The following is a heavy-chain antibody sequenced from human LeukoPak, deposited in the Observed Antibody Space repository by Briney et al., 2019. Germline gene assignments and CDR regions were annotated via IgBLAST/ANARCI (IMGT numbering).Heavy chain of an antibody. CDR3: ARHGSGRYYPAEGRVDY. CDR2: INPSVGGT. V-gene: IGHV1-46*03. CDR1: GYGFSSYY. Sequence: ASVKVSCKASGYGFSSYYIHWVRQAPGKGLEWMAIINPSVGGTTYARTFQGRVTMTRDTSTSTVYMQLSSLRAEDTAVYYCARHGSGRYYPAEGRVDYWGQGTLVTVSS. D-gene: IGHD3-10*01. J-gene: IGHJ4*02.